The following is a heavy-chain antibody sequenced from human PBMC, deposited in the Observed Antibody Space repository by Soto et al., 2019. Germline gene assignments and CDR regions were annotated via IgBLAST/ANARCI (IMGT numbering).Heavy chain of an antibody. Sequence: GGSLRLSCAASGFTFSSYSMNWVRQAPGKGLEWVSFISSSSSYIYYADSVKGRFTIFRDNAKNSLYLQMNSLRAEDTAVYYCARDKWGRDYDFWSGYYSPIDYWGQGTLVTVSS. CDR1: GFTFSSYS. CDR3: ARDKWGRDYDFWSGYYSPIDY. V-gene: IGHV3-21*01. D-gene: IGHD3-3*01. J-gene: IGHJ4*02. CDR2: ISSSSSYI.